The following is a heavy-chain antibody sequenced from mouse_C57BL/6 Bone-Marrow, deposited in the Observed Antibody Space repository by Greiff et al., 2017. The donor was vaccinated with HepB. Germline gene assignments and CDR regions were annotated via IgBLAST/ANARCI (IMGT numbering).Heavy chain of an antibody. J-gene: IGHJ4*01. V-gene: IGHV2-9*01. CDR3: AKGSNYGYAMDY. D-gene: IGHD2-5*01. CDR1: GFSFTSYG. Sequence: QVQLQQSGPGLVAPSQSLSITCTVSGFSFTSYGIDWVRQPPGKGLEWLGVIWGGGSTNYNSDLMSRLSISKDNHKSQVFLKMNRLQTDDTAMYYCAKGSNYGYAMDYWGQGTSVTVSS. CDR2: IWGGGST.